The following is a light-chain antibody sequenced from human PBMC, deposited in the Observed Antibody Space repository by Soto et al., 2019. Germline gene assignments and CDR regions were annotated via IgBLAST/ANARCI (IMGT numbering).Light chain of an antibody. V-gene: IGLV7-46*01. CDR2: DTS. CDR3: SLSYSGAVV. Sequence: QAVVTQEPSLTVSPGGTVTLTCGSSAGTVTSGHYPYWFQQKPGQAPRTLIYDTSNKHSWTPARFSGSLLGGRAALTLSGAQPEDEAEYFCSLSYSGAVVFGGGTKLTVL. J-gene: IGLJ2*01. CDR1: AGTVTSGHY.